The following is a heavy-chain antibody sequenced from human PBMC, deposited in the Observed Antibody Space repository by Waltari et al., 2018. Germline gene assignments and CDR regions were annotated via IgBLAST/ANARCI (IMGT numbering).Heavy chain of an antibody. D-gene: IGHD3-9*01. CDR1: GFTFSSYL. Sequence: EVQLVESGGGLVQPGGSLRLSCAASGFTFSSYLMSWVRQAPGKGLEWVAKIKQDGSEKYYVDSVKGRFTISRDNAKNSLYLQMDSLRAEDTAVYYCASLEPYYDILTGYYGTGGYWGQGTLVTVSS. V-gene: IGHV3-7*01. CDR3: ASLEPYYDILTGYYGTGGY. CDR2: IKQDGSEK. J-gene: IGHJ4*02.